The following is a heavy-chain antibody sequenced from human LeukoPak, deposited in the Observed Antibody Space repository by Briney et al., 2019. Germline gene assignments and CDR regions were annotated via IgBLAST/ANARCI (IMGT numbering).Heavy chain of an antibody. Sequence: PSETLSLTCAVYGGSFSNYYWSWIRQPPGKGLEWIGEINDSGRTNYNPSLMSRVTISVDTSKNQFSLRSNSVTATDTAVYYCARRWNYGRNYYIDVWGKGATVSVSS. CDR3: ARRWNYGRNYYIDV. J-gene: IGHJ6*03. D-gene: IGHD1-7*01. V-gene: IGHV4-34*01. CDR2: INDSGRT. CDR1: GGSFSNYY.